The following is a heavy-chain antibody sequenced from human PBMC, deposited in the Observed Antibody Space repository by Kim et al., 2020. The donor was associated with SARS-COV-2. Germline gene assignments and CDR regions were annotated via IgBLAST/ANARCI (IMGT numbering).Heavy chain of an antibody. CDR3: ARDHTYGGPANCPPR. D-gene: IGHD5-18*01. V-gene: IGHV4-39*07. J-gene: IGHJ4*02. Sequence: PSLKSRVTISLDTSKNQFSLKLSSVTAADTAVYYCARDHTYGGPANCPPRWGQGTLVTVSS.